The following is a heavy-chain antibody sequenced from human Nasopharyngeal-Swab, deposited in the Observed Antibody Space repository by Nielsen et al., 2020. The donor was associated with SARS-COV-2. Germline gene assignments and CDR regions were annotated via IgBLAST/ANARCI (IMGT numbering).Heavy chain of an antibody. V-gene: IGHV3-49*01. Sequence: SLRLSCTPSGFTFGDYAMSWFRQAPGKGLEWVGFIRSKTYGGAPEYAASVKGRFTISRDGAESIAYLQMNSLETEDTGVYYCARSVGSFYGQGAFDIWGQGTMVTVSS. D-gene: IGHD1-26*01. J-gene: IGHJ3*02. CDR1: GFTFGDYA. CDR2: IRSKTYGGAP. CDR3: ARSVGSFYGQGAFDI.